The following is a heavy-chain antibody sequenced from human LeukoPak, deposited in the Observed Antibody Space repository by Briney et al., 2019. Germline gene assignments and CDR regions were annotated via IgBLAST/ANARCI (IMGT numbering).Heavy chain of an antibody. Sequence: GGSLRLSCAVSGFTVSSNCMSWVRQAPGKGLEWVSVIYRGGTTYYADSVKGRFIISIDNSKNTLYLQMISLRAEDTAVYYCARGGFLGGGPFDIWGQGTMVTVSS. V-gene: IGHV3-66*01. CDR1: GFTVSSNC. J-gene: IGHJ3*02. CDR3: ARGGFLGGGPFDI. D-gene: IGHD3-3*01. CDR2: IYRGGTT.